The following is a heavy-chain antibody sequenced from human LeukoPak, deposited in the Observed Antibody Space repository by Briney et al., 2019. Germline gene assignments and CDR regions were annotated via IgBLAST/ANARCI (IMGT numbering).Heavy chain of an antibody. CDR1: GFTFRSYT. Sequence: GGSLRLSCAASGFTFRSYTMSWVRQAPGKGLEWISVISGTGFTTHHTDSVKGRFTISRDNSKSMLYLQMDGLRAEDTAVYYCANHAADTAMVYYLDYWGQGTLVTVSS. CDR2: ISGTGFTT. V-gene: IGHV3-23*01. CDR3: ANHAADTAMVYYLDY. J-gene: IGHJ4*02. D-gene: IGHD5-18*01.